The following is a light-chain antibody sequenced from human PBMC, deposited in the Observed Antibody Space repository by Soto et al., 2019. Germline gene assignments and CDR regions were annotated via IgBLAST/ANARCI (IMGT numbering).Light chain of an antibody. CDR3: QHYNSYSEA. Sequence: EILLTQSPGTLSLSPGERATLSCRASQSVSSSYLAWYQQKPGQAPRLLIYGASSRATGIPDRFSGSGSGTEFTLTINSLQPDDFETYYCQHYNSYSEAFGQGTKVDIK. CDR2: GAS. J-gene: IGKJ1*01. V-gene: IGKV3-20*01. CDR1: QSVSSSY.